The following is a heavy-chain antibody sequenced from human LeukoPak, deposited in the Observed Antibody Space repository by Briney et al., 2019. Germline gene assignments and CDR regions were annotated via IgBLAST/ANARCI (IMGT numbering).Heavy chain of an antibody. CDR3: ARLEYCSSTSCYYAFDI. CDR1: GGSISSSSYY. D-gene: IGHD2-2*01. CDR2: IYYSGST. Sequence: SETLSLTCTVSGGSISSSSYYWGWIRQPPGKGLEWIGSIYYSGSTYYNPSLKSRVTISVDTSKNQFSLKLSSVTAADTAVYYCARLEYCSSTSCYYAFDIWGQGTMVTVSS. V-gene: IGHV4-39*01. J-gene: IGHJ3*02.